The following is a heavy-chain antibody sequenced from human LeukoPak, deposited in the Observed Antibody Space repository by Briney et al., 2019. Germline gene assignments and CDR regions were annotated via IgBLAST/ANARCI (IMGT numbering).Heavy chain of an antibody. V-gene: IGHV4-30-2*01. Sequence: SQTLSLTCAVSGGSISSGGYSWSWIRQPPGKGLEWIGYIYHSGSTYYNPSLKSRVTISVDRSKNQFSLKLSSVTAADTAVYYCARAGRTYYDFWSGYYLTNWFDSWGQGTLVTVSS. J-gene: IGHJ5*01. D-gene: IGHD3-3*01. CDR2: IYHSGST. CDR1: GGSISSGGYS. CDR3: ARAGRTYYDFWSGYYLTNWFDS.